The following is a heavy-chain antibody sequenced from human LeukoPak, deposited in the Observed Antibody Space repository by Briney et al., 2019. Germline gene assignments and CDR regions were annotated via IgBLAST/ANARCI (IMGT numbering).Heavy chain of an antibody. CDR1: GYTFTSYG. V-gene: IGHV1-2*02. D-gene: IGHD2-21*02. J-gene: IGHJ4*02. Sequence: ASVKVSCKASGYTFTSYGTSWVRQAPGQGLEWMGWINPNSGGTNYAQKFQGRVTMTRDTSISTAYMELSRLRSDDTAVYYCARDLKSHIVVVTAIPGYWGQGTLVTVSS. CDR3: ARDLKSHIVVVTAIPGY. CDR2: INPNSGGT.